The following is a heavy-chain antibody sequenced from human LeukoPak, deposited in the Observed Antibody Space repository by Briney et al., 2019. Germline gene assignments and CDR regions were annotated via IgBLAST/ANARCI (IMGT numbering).Heavy chain of an antibody. V-gene: IGHV3-30*02. Sequence: GGSLRLSCAASGFTFSDYGMHWVRQAPGKGLEWVAFIRYDGSNKYYADSVKGRFTFSRDNAKNSLYLQMNSLRAEDTAVYYCARAHSSSWNWGQGTLVTVSS. CDR2: IRYDGSNK. CDR1: GFTFSDYG. J-gene: IGHJ4*02. CDR3: ARAHSSSWN. D-gene: IGHD6-13*01.